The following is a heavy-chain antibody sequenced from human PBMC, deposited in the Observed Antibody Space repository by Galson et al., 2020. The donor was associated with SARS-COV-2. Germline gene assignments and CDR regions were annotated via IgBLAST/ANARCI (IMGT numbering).Heavy chain of an antibody. V-gene: IGHV3-11*04. CDR3: AREVRSSNNDAFDI. J-gene: IGHJ3*02. CDR2: ISSSGDTI. Sequence: DYYMSWIRQAPGKGLEWVSYISSSGDTIYYADSVKGRFTMSRDNAKNSLYLQMNSLRAEDTAVYYCAREVRSSNNDAFDIWGQGTMVTVSS. D-gene: IGHD6-13*01. CDR1: DYY.